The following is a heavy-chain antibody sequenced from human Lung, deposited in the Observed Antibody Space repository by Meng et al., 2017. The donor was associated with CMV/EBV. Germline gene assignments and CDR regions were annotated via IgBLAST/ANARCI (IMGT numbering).Heavy chain of an antibody. J-gene: IGHJ6*02. V-gene: IGHV3-49*04. CDR2: IRSKAYGGTT. CDR3: TRALDYYDSRAFYCYYGMDV. D-gene: IGHD3-22*01. Sequence: SCTASGFTFGDYAMSWVRQAPGKGLEWVGFIRSKAYGGTTEYAVSVKGRFTISRDDSKSIAYLQMNSLKTEDTAVYYCTRALDYYDSRAFYCYYGMDVWGQGTSVTVSS. CDR1: GFTFGDYA.